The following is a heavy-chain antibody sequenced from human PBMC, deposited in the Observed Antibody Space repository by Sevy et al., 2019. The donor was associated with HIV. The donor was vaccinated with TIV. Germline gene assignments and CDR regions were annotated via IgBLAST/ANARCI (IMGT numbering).Heavy chain of an antibody. J-gene: IGHJ4*02. CDR1: GFTFSSYA. V-gene: IGHV3-23*01. D-gene: IGHD3-22*01. Sequence: GGSLRLSCAASGFTFSSYAMSWVRQAPGKGLEWVSAISGSGGSTYYADSVKGRFTISRDNSKNTLYLQMNSLRAEDTAVYYCAKDKERHYYDSSGYMGPYYFDYWGQGTLDTVSS. CDR3: AKDKERHYYDSSGYMGPYYFDY. CDR2: ISGSGGST.